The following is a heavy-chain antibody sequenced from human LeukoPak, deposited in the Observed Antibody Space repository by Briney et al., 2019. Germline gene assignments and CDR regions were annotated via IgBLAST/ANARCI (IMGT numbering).Heavy chain of an antibody. J-gene: IGHJ4*02. CDR3: TRRTRIAAGVYNIDF. Sequence: ETPCLTRTVSVDSIRGDYWNWIPHTPREGLGWLGYIYPGGNSDYSPSLKSRVSMSVDTSKKQISLRLSSVTAADTAVYYCTRRTRIAAGVYNIDFWGQGTLVTASS. CDR1: VDSIRGDY. V-gene: IGHV4-4*09. D-gene: IGHD6-25*01. CDR2: IYPGGNS.